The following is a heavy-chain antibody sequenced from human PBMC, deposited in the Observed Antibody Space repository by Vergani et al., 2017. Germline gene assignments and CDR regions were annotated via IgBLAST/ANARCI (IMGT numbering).Heavy chain of an antibody. J-gene: IGHJ6*03. Sequence: QVQLQQWGGGLLKPSETLSLTCVVNGGSFTSYHWTWIRQSPGEGLEWVGDIDNTGRTDYNPSLKSRLTMSVDKSRNQFSLTLNSVTATDTAIYFCARVNTETNGHLYYCYYMDVWGQGTAVTVS. CDR1: GGSFTSYH. CDR2: IDNTGRT. CDR3: ARVNTETNGHLYYCYYMDV. V-gene: IGHV4-34*01. D-gene: IGHD4-11*01.